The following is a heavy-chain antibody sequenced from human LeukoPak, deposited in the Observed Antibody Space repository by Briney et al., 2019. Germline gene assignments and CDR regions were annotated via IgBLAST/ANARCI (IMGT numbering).Heavy chain of an antibody. Sequence: GGSLSLSCVASGFTFSSHAMRWVRQAPGKGLESISAIGGSGGTTYYADPVQGRFTISSDNSKDPLSLQMNSLRADDTAVYFCARERGYSYAYFDYWGQGTLVTASS. D-gene: IGHD5-18*01. CDR3: ARERGYSYAYFDY. CDR1: GFTFSSHA. J-gene: IGHJ4*02. V-gene: IGHV3-23*01. CDR2: IGGSGGTT.